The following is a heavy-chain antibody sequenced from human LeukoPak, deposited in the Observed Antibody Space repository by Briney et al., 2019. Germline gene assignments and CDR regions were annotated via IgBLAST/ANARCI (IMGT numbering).Heavy chain of an antibody. D-gene: IGHD3-9*01. CDR2: ISSSGSTI. J-gene: IGHJ3*02. CDR1: GFTFSSYE. CDR3: ARDGARYFDWLSFHAFDI. Sequence: PGGSLRLSRAASGFTFSSYEMNWVRQAPGKGLEWVSYISSSGSTIYYADSVKGRFTISRDNAKNSLYLQMNSLRAEDTAVYYCARDGARYFDWLSFHAFDIGGQGTMVPVSS. V-gene: IGHV3-48*03.